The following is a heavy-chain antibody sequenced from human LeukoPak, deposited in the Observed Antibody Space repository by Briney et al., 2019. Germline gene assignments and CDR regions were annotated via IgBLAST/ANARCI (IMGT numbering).Heavy chain of an antibody. D-gene: IGHD3-22*01. V-gene: IGHV1-18*01. CDR2: ISAYNGNT. CDR1: GYTFTSYG. CDR3: ARDRAYYYDSSGYYNNWFDP. Sequence: ASVKVSCRASGYTFTSYGISWVRQAPGQGLEWMGWISAYNGNTNYAQKLQGRVTMTTDTSTSTAYMELRSLRSDDTAVYYCARDRAYYYDSSGYYNNWFDPWGQGTLVTVSS. J-gene: IGHJ5*02.